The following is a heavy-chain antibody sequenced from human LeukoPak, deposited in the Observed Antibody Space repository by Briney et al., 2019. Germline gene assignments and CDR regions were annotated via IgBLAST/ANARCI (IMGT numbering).Heavy chain of an antibody. D-gene: IGHD6-6*01. CDR2: INTNTGIP. CDR1: GYTFSSHA. J-gene: IGHJ3*02. CDR3: ARDLVSAGFDI. V-gene: IGHV7-4-1*02. Sequence: GASVKVSCKAFGYTFSSHAMNWVRQAPGRGLELMGWINTNTGIPTYVQGFAGRFVFSLDTSVTTAYLQITSLKAEDTAVYYCARDLVSAGFDIWGQGTMVTVSS.